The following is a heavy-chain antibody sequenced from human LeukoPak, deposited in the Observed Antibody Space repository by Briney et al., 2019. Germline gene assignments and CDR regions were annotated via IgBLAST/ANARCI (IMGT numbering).Heavy chain of an antibody. CDR3: AREVYYDSSGYYN. CDR2: MNPNNGNT. V-gene: IGHV1-8*03. Sequence: ASVKVSCKASGYTFTSYDINWVRQAPGQGLEWMGWMNPNNGNTGYAQKFQGRVTITRNASISTAYMELSSLRSEDTAVCYFAREVYYDSSGYYNWGQGTLVTVSS. D-gene: IGHD3-22*01. CDR1: GYTFTSYD. J-gene: IGHJ4*02.